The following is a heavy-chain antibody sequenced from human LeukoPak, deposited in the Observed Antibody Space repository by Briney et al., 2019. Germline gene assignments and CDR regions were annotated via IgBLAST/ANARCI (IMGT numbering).Heavy chain of an antibody. CDR1: GGSISNYY. V-gene: IGHV4-59*08. CDR3: ARRVIMSAAGVPDTWLDP. D-gene: IGHD2-8*01. CDR2: ISYSGGT. J-gene: IGHJ5*02. Sequence: SETLSPTCTVSGGSISNYYWDWIRQPRGKGLEWVDHISYSGGTKYNPSRPSRVTISIDTSTNQCSLNLSSVAAADTAVYYCARRVIMSAAGVPDTWLDPWGQGILVTVSS.